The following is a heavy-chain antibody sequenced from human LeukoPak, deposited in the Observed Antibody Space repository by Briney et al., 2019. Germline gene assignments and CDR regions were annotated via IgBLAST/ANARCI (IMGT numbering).Heavy chain of an antibody. J-gene: IGHJ6*03. CDR3: ARDQEACSGGSCYNYYYYYYMDV. CDR2: INPNSGGT. V-gene: IGHV1-2*02. CDR1: GYTFTGYY. D-gene: IGHD2-15*01. Sequence: ASVKVSCKASGYTFTGYYMHWVRQAPGQGLEWMGWINPNSGGTNYAQKFQGRVTMTRDTSISTAYMELSRLRSEDTAVYYCARDQEACSGGSCYNYYYYYYMDVWGKGTTVTVSS.